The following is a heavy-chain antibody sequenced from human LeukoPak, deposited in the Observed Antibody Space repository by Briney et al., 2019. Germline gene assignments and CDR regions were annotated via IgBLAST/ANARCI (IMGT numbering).Heavy chain of an antibody. CDR2: IYYSGST. V-gene: IGHV4-59*01. D-gene: IGHD2-15*01. Sequence: SETLSLTCTVSGGSISSYYWSWIRQPPANGLHWIGYIYYSGSTNYNPSLKSRVTISVDTSKNQFSLKLSSVTAADTAVYYCASGLVVVAATPYYYYMDVWGKGTTVTVSS. J-gene: IGHJ6*03. CDR1: GGSISSYY. CDR3: ASGLVVVAATPYYYYMDV.